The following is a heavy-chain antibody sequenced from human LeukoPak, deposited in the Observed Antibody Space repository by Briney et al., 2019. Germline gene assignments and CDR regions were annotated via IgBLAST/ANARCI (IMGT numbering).Heavy chain of an antibody. J-gene: IGHJ5*02. Sequence: ASVKVSCKASGYTFTSYDINWVRQATGQGLEWMGWMNPNSGNTGYAQKFQGRVTMTRNTSISTAYMELSSLRSEDTAVYYCARKLPLRDLLYYPRGQGTLVTVSS. D-gene: IGHD3-10*01. CDR1: GYTFTSYD. CDR2: MNPNSGNT. V-gene: IGHV1-8*01. CDR3: ARKLPLRDLLYYP.